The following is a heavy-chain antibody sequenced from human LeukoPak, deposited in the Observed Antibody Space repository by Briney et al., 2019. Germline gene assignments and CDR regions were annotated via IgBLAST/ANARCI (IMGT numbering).Heavy chain of an antibody. CDR2: ISGSGGTT. CDR3: AKAVAADY. J-gene: IGHJ4*02. CDR1: GFTFSSYA. D-gene: IGHD6-19*01. V-gene: IGHV3-23*01. Sequence: GGSLRLSCAASGFTFSSYAMSWVRQAPGKGLEWVSGISGSGGTTHYADSVKGRFTISRDTSKNTLYLQMNSLRAEDTAVYYCAKAVAADYWGQGTLVTVSS.